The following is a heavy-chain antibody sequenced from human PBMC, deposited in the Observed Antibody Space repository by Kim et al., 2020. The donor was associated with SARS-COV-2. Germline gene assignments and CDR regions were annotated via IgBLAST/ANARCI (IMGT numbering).Heavy chain of an antibody. V-gene: IGHV3-30*18. Sequence: GGSLRLSCAASGFTFSSYGMHWVRQAPGKGLEWVAVISYDGSNKYYADSVKGRFTISRDNSKNTLYLQMNSLRAEDTAVYYCAKERVVPAAMGSPGYKAFDYWGQGTLVTVSS. CDR3: AKERVVPAAMGSPGYKAFDY. D-gene: IGHD2-2*01. CDR1: GFTFSSYG. CDR2: ISYDGSNK. J-gene: IGHJ4*02.